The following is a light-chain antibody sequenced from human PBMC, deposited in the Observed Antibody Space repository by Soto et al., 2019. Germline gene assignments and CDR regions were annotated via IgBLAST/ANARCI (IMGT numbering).Light chain of an antibody. V-gene: IGKV1-8*01. Sequence: AIRMTQSPSSFSASTGDRVTITCRASQGISSYLAWYQQKPGKAPKLLIYAASTLQSGVPSRFSGSGSGTDFTLTISCLQSEDCATYYCQQYYSYAPTVGQGTKVEIK. J-gene: IGKJ1*01. CDR2: AAS. CDR3: QQYYSYAPT. CDR1: QGISSY.